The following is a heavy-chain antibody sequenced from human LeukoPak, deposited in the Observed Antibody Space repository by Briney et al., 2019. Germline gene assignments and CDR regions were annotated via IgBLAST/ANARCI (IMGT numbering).Heavy chain of an antibody. CDR1: GFTFSDYY. D-gene: IGHD6-13*01. Sequence: PGGSLRLSCAASGFTFSDYYMSWIRQAPGKGLEWVSYISSSGSTIYYADSVKGRFTISRDNAKNSLYLQMNSLRAEDTAVYYCASAPRYSSSWITYWYFDLWGRGTLVTVSS. V-gene: IGHV3-11*01. J-gene: IGHJ2*01. CDR2: ISSSGSTI. CDR3: ASAPRYSSSWITYWYFDL.